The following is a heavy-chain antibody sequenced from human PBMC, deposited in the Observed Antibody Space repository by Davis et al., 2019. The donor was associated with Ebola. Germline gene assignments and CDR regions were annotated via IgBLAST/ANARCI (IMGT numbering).Heavy chain of an antibody. CDR1: GGSIISYF. V-gene: IGHV4-59*01. CDR3: ARSSSAIAAENFDF. CDR2: VHYTGST. J-gene: IGHJ4*02. D-gene: IGHD6-13*01. Sequence: SETLSLTCSVSGGSIISYFWSWIRQSPGKGLEWIGYVHYTGSTKYNPSLKDRVTISVDTSRNQFSLELTAVTAADTAVYYCARSSSAIAAENFDFWGQGTLVTVSS.